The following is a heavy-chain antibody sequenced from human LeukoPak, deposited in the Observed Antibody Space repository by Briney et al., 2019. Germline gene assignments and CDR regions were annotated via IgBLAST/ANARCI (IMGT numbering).Heavy chain of an antibody. J-gene: IGHJ4*02. CDR2: ISYDGSNK. D-gene: IGHD3-16*01. Sequence: GGSLRLPCAASGFTFSSYAMHWVRQAPGKGLEWVALISYDGSNKYYADSVKGRFTISRDNSKNTLYLQMNSLRTEDTAVYYCARDQGGVGYWGQGTLVTVSS. CDR3: ARDQGGVGY. V-gene: IGHV3-30*04. CDR1: GFTFSSYA.